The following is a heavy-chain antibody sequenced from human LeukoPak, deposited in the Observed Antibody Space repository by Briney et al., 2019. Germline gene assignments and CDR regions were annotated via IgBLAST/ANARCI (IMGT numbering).Heavy chain of an antibody. V-gene: IGHV1-46*01. D-gene: IGHD4-23*01. CDR2: INPSGGST. CDR3: ATDRGTTVVIFAFDI. CDR1: GYTFTNYY. Sequence: GASVKVSCKASGYTFTNYYIHWVRQAPGQGLQWMGIINPSGGSTSYEQKFQGRVTMTRDTSTSTVYIELSSLRSEDTAVYYCATDRGTTVVIFAFDIWGQGTTVTVSS. J-gene: IGHJ3*02.